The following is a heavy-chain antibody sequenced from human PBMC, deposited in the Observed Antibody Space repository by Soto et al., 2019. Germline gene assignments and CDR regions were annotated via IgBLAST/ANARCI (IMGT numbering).Heavy chain of an antibody. CDR2: MNPYSNNA. V-gene: IGHV1-8*01. Sequence: QAQLVQSGTEVKKPGASVKVSCQASGYTFTNYDIFWMRQATGEGLEWMGWMNPYSNNAGYAEKFQGRVTMTKDSSTSTAYMELSGLTSEDTAVYYCASGASYYYHKHGDYRKWYFDLWGRGTLLRVSS. J-gene: IGHJ2*01. CDR1: GYTFTNYD. CDR3: ASGASYYYHKHGDYRKWYFDL. D-gene: IGHD3-22*01.